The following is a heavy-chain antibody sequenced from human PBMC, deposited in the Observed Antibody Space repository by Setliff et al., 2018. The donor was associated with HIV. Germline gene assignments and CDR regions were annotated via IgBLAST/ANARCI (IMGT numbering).Heavy chain of an antibody. CDR1: GYSFTTYA. CDR2: ISAYNGNT. J-gene: IGHJ4*02. D-gene: IGHD3-10*01. Sequence: ASVKVSCKASGYSFTTYAISWVRQAPGQGLEWMGWISAYNGNTLYAQKFQGRVTMTTDTSTSTAYMDLRSLRSDDTAVYYCVSRSRHMVRGYYFDYWGQGALVTVSS. V-gene: IGHV1-18*01. CDR3: VSRSRHMVRGYYFDY.